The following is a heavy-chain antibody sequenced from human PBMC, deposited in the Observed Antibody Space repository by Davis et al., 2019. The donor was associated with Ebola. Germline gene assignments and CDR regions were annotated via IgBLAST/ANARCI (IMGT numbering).Heavy chain of an antibody. J-gene: IGHJ5*02. CDR1: GFTFSSYW. CDR2: IKQDGSEK. D-gene: IGHD3-3*01. CDR3: ARVYDFWSGYLGA. Sequence: PGGSLRLSCAASGFTFSSYWMSWVRQAPGKGLEWVANIKQDGSEKYYVDSVKGRFTISRDNAKNSLYLQMNSLRAEDTAVYYCARVYDFWSGYLGAWGQGTLVTVSS. V-gene: IGHV3-7*03.